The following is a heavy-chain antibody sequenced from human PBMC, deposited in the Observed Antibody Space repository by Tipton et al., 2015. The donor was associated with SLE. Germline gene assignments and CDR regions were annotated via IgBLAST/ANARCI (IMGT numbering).Heavy chain of an antibody. CDR2: ISWNSGSM. Sequence: SLRLSCAASGFSFGAYATHWVRQVPGKGLEWVSGISWNSGSMGYADSVKGRFTISRDNAKNSLFLQMNDLRPEDTALYYCTKDRGNHFFYHGMDVWGQGTMVTVS. V-gene: IGHV3-9*01. J-gene: IGHJ6*02. D-gene: IGHD1-14*01. CDR3: TKDRGNHFFYHGMDV. CDR1: GFSFGAYA.